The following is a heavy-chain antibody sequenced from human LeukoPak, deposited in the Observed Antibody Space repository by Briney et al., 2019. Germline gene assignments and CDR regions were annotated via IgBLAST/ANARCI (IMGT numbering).Heavy chain of an antibody. CDR2: IKPDGSEK. CDR3: ARMSSYCDY. D-gene: IGHD2-2*01. V-gene: IGHV3-7*01. CDR1: GFTFSSHH. Sequence: GGSLRLSCVASGFTFSSHHMNRVRQTPGKGLESVATIKPDGSEKYYVDSVKGRFTISRDNAKSSLYLQMNSLRAEDTGVYFCARMSSYCDYWGQGTLVTVSS. J-gene: IGHJ4*02.